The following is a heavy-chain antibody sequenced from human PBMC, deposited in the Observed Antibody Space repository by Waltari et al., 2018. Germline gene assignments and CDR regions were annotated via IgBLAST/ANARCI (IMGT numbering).Heavy chain of an antibody. Sequence: QVQLVESGGGVVQPGRSLRLSCAASGFTFSSYGMHWVRQAPGKGLEWRAVISYDGSNKYYADDVEGRCTIARDNYKKTLYQQMNSRRAEDTAVYYCAKQSYSSGWYGDYDYGMDVWGQGTTVTVSS. CDR3: AKQSYSSGWYGDYDYGMDV. D-gene: IGHD6-19*01. V-gene: IGHV3-30*18. J-gene: IGHJ6*02. CDR1: GFTFSSYG. CDR2: ISYDGSNK.